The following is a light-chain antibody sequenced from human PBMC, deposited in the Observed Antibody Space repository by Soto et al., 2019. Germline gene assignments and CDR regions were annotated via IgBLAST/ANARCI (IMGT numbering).Light chain of an antibody. J-gene: IGKJ5*01. V-gene: IGKV3-15*01. CDR3: QQYNNWPPAIT. CDR1: QSVSGY. CDR2: GAS. Sequence: ETVMTQSPATLSVSPGERATLSCRASQSVSGYLAWYQQKPGQAPRLLIYGASTRATGIPARFSGSGSGTEFTLNISSLQSEDFAVYYCQQYNNWPPAITFGQGTRLEIK.